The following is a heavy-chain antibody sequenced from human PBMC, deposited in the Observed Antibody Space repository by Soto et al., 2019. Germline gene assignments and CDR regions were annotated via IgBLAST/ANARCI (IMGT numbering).Heavy chain of an antibody. Sequence: SETLSLTCTVSGGSISSSSYYWGWIRQPPGKGLEWIGSIYYSGSTCYNPSLKSRVTISVDTSKNQFFLNLRSVSAADTAVYFCAREGRLHWFESWGQGTLVTVSS. CDR3: AREGRLHWFES. V-gene: IGHV4-39*07. CDR1: GGSISSSSYY. J-gene: IGHJ5*01. CDR2: IYYSGST.